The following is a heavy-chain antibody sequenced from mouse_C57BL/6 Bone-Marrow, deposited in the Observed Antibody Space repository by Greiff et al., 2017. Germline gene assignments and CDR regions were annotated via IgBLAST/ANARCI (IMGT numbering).Heavy chain of an antibody. J-gene: IGHJ4*01. CDR3: ARIPSYYAMDY. CDR2: IYPGSGST. CDR1: GYTFTSYW. D-gene: IGHD5-1-1*01. Sequence: VQLQQPGAELVKPGASVKMSCKASGYTFTSYWITWVKQRPGQGLEWIGDIYPGSGSTNYNEKFKRKATLTVDTSSSTAYMQLSSLTSEDSAVYYCARIPSYYAMDYWGQGTSVTVSS. V-gene: IGHV1-55*01.